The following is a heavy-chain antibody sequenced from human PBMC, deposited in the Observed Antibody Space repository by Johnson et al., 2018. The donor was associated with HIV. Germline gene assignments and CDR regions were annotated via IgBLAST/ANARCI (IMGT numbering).Heavy chain of an antibody. Sequence: VQLVESGGGLVQPGGSLRLSCATSGFTLSNHAVHWVRQAPGKGLEYVSGISNDGVSTYYANSVKGRFTISRDNSKNTLYLKMGSLRTEDMAVYYCAKVGAFTFGGVIVLPSVAFDIWGQGTMVTVSS. CDR3: AKVGAFTFGGVIVLPSVAFDI. V-gene: IGHV3-64*01. J-gene: IGHJ3*02. CDR1: GFTLSNHA. D-gene: IGHD3-16*02. CDR2: ISNDGVST.